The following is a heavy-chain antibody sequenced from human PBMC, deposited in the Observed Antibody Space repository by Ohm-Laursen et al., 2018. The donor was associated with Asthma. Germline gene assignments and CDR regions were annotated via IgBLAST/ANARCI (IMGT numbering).Heavy chain of an antibody. Sequence: SETLSLTCSVSGGSISSGGYYWSWIRQHPGKGLEWIGYIYYSGSTNYNPSLKSRVTISVDTSKNQFSLKLSSVTAADTAVYYCARVGVDDYGDYGWFDPWGQGTLVTVSS. CDR3: ARVGVDDYGDYGWFDP. CDR1: GGSISSGGYY. D-gene: IGHD4-17*01. CDR2: IYYSGST. V-gene: IGHV4-61*08. J-gene: IGHJ5*02.